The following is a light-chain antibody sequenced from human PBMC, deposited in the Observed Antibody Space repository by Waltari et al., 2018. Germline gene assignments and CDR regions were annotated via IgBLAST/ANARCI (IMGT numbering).Light chain of an antibody. V-gene: IGLV1-44*01. J-gene: IGLJ3*02. CDR3: AAWDDSLNGWV. Sequence: QSVLTQPPSASGTPGQRVTISSSGSRSNLGRNTENWYQQLPGTAPNLLISSNNQRPSGVPYRFSGSKSGTSASLAISGLQSEDEADYYCAAWDDSLNGWVFGGGTKLTVL. CDR1: RSNLGRNT. CDR2: SNN.